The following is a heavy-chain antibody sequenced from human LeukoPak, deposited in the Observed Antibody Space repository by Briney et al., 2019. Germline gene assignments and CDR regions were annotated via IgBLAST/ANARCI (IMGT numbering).Heavy chain of an antibody. D-gene: IGHD6-13*01. V-gene: IGHV4-59*01. CDR1: GGSISSYY. Sequence: SETPSLTCTVSGGSISSYYWSWIRQPPGKGLEWIGYIYYSGSTNYNPSLKSRVTISVDTSKNQFSLKLSSVTAAGTAVYYCARGVEAAAGYDAFDIWGQGTMVTVSS. CDR3: ARGVEAAAGYDAFDI. J-gene: IGHJ3*02. CDR2: IYYSGST.